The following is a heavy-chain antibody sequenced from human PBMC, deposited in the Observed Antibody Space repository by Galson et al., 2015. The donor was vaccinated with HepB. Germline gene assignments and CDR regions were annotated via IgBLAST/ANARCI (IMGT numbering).Heavy chain of an antibody. J-gene: IGHJ3*02. CDR2: ISSSSSYI. D-gene: IGHD3-22*01. CDR3: SRVRGGNPTANMIVVVFEAFDM. Sequence: SLRLSCAASGFTFSSYSMNWVRQAPGKGLEWVSSISSSSSYIYYADSVKGRFTISRDNAKNSLYLQMNSLRAEDTAVYYCSRVRGGNPTANMIVVVFEAFDMWGQGTMVTVSS. V-gene: IGHV3-21*01. CDR1: GFTFSSYS.